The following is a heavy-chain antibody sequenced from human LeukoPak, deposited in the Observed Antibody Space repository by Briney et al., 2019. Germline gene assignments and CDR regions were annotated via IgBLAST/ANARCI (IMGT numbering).Heavy chain of an antibody. CDR2: ISGSGGST. V-gene: IGHV3-23*01. CDR3: ARFYGGNSEYFQH. J-gene: IGHJ1*01. CDR1: GFTFSSYA. Sequence: GGSLRLSCVASGFTFSSYAMTWVRQAPGKGLEWVSAISGSGGSTYYADSVKGRFTISRDNSKNTLYLQMNSLRAEDTAVYYCARFYGGNSEYFQHWGQGTLVTVSS. D-gene: IGHD4-23*01.